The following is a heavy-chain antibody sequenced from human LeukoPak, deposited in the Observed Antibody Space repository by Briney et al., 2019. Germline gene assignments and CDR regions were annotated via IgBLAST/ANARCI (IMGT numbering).Heavy chain of an antibody. CDR1: EFTLRTHY. CDR2: IDSDYTT. J-gene: IGHJ6*02. V-gene: IGHV3-53*01. CDR3: ARFLEYSSSSYYYYGMDV. Sequence: GGSLRLSCVASEFTLRTHYINWVRQAPGKGLEWVSVIDSDYTTYYADSVKGRFTISRDNSKNTVFLQMNSLRAEDTAVYYCARFLEYSSSSYYYYGMDVWGQGTTVTVSS. D-gene: IGHD6-6*01.